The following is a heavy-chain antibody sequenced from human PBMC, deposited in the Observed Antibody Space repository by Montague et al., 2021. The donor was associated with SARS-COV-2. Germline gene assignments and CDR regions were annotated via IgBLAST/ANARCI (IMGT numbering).Heavy chain of an antibody. D-gene: IGHD3-10*01. V-gene: IGHV3-30-3*01. Sequence: SLRLSCAASGFKFNNFPMHWVRQAPGKGLEWVAVISYDGSIKYYTDSVNGRFSISRDNSKDTLVLQMNSLSVEETAVYYCARARGCFWLTGGRYDFVYWGQGTLGTVSS. J-gene: IGHJ4*02. CDR1: GFKFNNFP. CDR2: ISYDGSIK. CDR3: ARARGCFWLTGGRYDFVY.